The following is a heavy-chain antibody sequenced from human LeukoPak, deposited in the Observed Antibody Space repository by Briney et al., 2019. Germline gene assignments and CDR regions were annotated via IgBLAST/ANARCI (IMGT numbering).Heavy chain of an antibody. V-gene: IGHV3-30*18. CDR1: GFTFSGYG. J-gene: IGHJ6*02. Sequence: SGGSLRLSCAASGFTFSGYGMHWVRQAPGKGLEWVAVISYDGSNKYYADSVKGRFTISRDNSKNTLYLQMNSLRAEDTAVYYCAKAGYCSGGSCYYYGMDVWGQGTTVTVSS. CDR2: ISYDGSNK. D-gene: IGHD2-15*01. CDR3: AKAGYCSGGSCYYYGMDV.